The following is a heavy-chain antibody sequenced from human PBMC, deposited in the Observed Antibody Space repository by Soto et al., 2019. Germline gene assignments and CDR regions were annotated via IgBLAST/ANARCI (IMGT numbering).Heavy chain of an antibody. CDR3: AKDRHPRGYSYKYYFDY. D-gene: IGHD5-18*01. V-gene: IGHV3-23*01. J-gene: IGHJ4*02. Sequence: EVQLLESGGGLVQPGGSLRLSCAASGFTFSSYAMSWVRPAPGKGLEWVSAISGSGGSTYYADSVKGRFTISRDNSKNTLYLQMNSLRAEDTAVYYCAKDRHPRGYSYKYYFDYWGQGTLVTVSS. CDR2: ISGSGGST. CDR1: GFTFSSYA.